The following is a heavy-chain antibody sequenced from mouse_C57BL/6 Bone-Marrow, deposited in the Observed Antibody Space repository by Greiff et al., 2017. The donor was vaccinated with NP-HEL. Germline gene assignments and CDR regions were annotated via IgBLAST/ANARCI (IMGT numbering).Heavy chain of an antibody. D-gene: IGHD1-1*01. Sequence: QVQLQQPGAELVRPGSSVKLSCKASGYTFTSYWMHWVKQRPIQGLEWIGNIDPSDSETHYNQKFKDKATLTVDKSSSTAYMQLSSLTSEDSAVYYCAREEITTVVEGYYYAMDDWGQGTSVTVSS. CDR1: GYTFTSYW. CDR3: AREEITTVVEGYYYAMDD. V-gene: IGHV1-52*01. CDR2: IDPSDSET. J-gene: IGHJ4*01.